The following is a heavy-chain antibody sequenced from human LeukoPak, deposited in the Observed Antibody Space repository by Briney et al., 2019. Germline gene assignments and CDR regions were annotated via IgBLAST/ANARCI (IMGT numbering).Heavy chain of an antibody. CDR1: GDSVSNGNYY. J-gene: IGHJ4*02. V-gene: IGHV4-61*03. D-gene: IGHD3-10*01. Sequence: SETLPLTCTVSGDSVSNGNYYWSWLRQPPGKALEWIGYIYYTGKTYYNPSLEGRVTILVDTSRNHFSVKLSSVTAADTAVYYCARSQNYYGSGDYWSQGTLVTVSS. CDR2: IYYTGKT. CDR3: ARSQNYYGSGDY.